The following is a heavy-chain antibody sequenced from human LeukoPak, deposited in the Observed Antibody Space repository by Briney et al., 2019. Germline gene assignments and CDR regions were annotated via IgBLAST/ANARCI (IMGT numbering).Heavy chain of an antibody. J-gene: IGHJ4*02. D-gene: IGHD4-17*01. V-gene: IGHV4-34*01. CDR2: INHSGST. CDR3: ARTNYGDYPLDY. CDR1: GGSFSGYY. Sequence: SETLPLTCAVYGGSFSGYYWSWIRQPPGKGLEWIGEINHSGSTNYNPSLKSRVTISVDTSKNQFSLKLSSVTAADTAVYYCARTNYGDYPLDYWGQGTLVTVSS.